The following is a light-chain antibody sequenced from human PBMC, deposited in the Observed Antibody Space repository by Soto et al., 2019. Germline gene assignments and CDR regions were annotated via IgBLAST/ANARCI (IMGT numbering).Light chain of an antibody. J-gene: IGKJ3*01. CDR2: GAS. V-gene: IGKV3-20*01. CDR1: QNVRSGY. Sequence: EIVLTQSPGTLSLSPGERATLSCRASQNVRSGYLAWYQQKPGQAPRLLIYGASSRVTGIPDRFSGSGSGTEFTLTISRVEPEDFAVYYCQQYGNSPRITFGPGTKVDIK. CDR3: QQYGNSPRIT.